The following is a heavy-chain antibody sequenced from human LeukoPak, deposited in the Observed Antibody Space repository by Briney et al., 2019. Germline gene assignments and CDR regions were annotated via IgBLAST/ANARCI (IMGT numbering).Heavy chain of an antibody. CDR3: AFGYYDFWSGYLDAFDI. CDR2: IWYDGSNK. J-gene: IGHJ3*02. Sequence: PGGSLRLSCAASGFTFSSYGMHWVRQAPGKGLEWVAVIWYDGSNKYYADSVKGRFTISRDNAKNTLYLQMNSLRAEDTAVYYCAFGYYDFWSGYLDAFDIWGQGTMVTVSS. D-gene: IGHD3-3*01. V-gene: IGHV3-33*03. CDR1: GFTFSSYG.